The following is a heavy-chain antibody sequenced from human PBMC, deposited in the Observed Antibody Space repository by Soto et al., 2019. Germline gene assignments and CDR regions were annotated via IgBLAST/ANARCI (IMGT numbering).Heavy chain of an antibody. Sequence: ASVKVSCKASGYTFTSYGISWVRQAPGQGLEWMGWISAYNGNTNYAQKLQGRVTMTTDTSTSTAYMELRSLRSEDTAVYYCARDAPWYYDFWSGYSPYYYYGMDVWGQGTTVTVSS. V-gene: IGHV1-18*01. CDR1: GYTFTSYG. CDR3: ARDAPWYYDFWSGYSPYYYYGMDV. D-gene: IGHD3-3*01. CDR2: ISAYNGNT. J-gene: IGHJ6*02.